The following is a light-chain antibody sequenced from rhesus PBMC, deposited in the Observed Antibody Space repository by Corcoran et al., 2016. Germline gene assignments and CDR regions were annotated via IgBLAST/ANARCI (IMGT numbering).Light chain of an antibody. CDR1: ENVNNY. CDR2: AAS. Sequence: DIQMTQSPSSLSASVGDRVTITCRASENVNNYLHWYQQKPGKATKLLIYAASTLQSGVPSRFSGSGSGTDYTFTISSLQPEDVATYYCQHSYGTPLTFGGGTKVEIK. V-gene: IGKV1-74*01. J-gene: IGKJ4*01. CDR3: QHSYGTPLT.